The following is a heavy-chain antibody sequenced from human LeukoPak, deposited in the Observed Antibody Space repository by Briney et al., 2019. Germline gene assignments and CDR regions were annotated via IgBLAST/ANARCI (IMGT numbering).Heavy chain of an antibody. CDR2: INPSGGST. CDR3: ARDYDGPFDY. V-gene: IGHV1-46*01. CDR1: GCTFTSYY. D-gene: IGHD3-22*01. Sequence: ASVKVSCKASGCTFTSYYMHWVRQAPGQGLEWMGIINPSGGSTSYAQKFQGRVTITADKSTSTAYMELSSLRSEDTAVYYCARDYDGPFDYWGQGTLVTVSS. J-gene: IGHJ4*02.